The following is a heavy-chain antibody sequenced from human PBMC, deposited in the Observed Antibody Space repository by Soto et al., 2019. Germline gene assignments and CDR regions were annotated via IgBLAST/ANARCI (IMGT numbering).Heavy chain of an antibody. V-gene: IGHV5-10-1*01. Sequence: PAEALKISCKGSGSSFTSYWISWVRQMPGKGLEWMGKIDPSDSYTNYSPSFQGHVTISVDKSISTAYLQWSSLKASDTAMYYCARLGGNSSNEYSCYGMDVWGQGTTVSVSS. J-gene: IGHJ6*02. CDR2: IDPSDSYT. CDR1: GSSFTSYW. D-gene: IGHD2-21*02. CDR3: ARLGGNSSNEYSCYGMDV.